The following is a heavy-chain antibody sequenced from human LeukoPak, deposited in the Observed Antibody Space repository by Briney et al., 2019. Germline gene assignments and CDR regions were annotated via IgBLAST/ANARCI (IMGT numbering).Heavy chain of an antibody. CDR1: GFTFSSYG. V-gene: IGHV3-23*01. Sequence: GGSLRLSCAASGFTFSSYGMHWVRQAPGKGLEWVSTISGSGDITYYADSVKGRFTISRDNSKNTLYLQMNSLRAEDTAVYYCAKRYCSGASCSLFDYWGQGTLLTVSS. D-gene: IGHD2-15*01. CDR2: ISGSGDIT. J-gene: IGHJ4*02. CDR3: AKRYCSGASCSLFDY.